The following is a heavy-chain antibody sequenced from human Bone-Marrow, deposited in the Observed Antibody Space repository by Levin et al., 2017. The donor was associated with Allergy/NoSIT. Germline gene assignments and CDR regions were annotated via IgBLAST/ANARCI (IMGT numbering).Heavy chain of an antibody. Sequence: GGSLRLSCVASGFTFSHSWMSWVRQGPGKGLEWVANIKRDGSEKYYVDSVKGRFTISRDNANNSLYLQMNNLRVEDTAIYYCVGEWDFANSWGYQGPFDPWGQGTLVTVSS. CDR2: IKRDGSEK. CDR3: VGEWDFANSWGYQGPFDP. V-gene: IGHV3-7*01. J-gene: IGHJ5*02. CDR1: GFTFSHSW. D-gene: IGHD1-26*01.